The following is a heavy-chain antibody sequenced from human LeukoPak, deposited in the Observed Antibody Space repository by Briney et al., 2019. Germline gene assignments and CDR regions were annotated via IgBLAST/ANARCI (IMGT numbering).Heavy chain of an antibody. CDR2: ISGDGGST. Sequence: RGSLRLSCAASGFTFDDYAMHWVRQAPGKGLEWVSLISGDGGSTYYADSVKGRFTISRDNSKNSLYLQMNSLRTEDTALYYCAKDPAYCGGDCYSPFDYWGQGTLVTVSS. J-gene: IGHJ4*02. CDR3: AKDPAYCGGDCYSPFDY. V-gene: IGHV3-43*02. CDR1: GFTFDDYA. D-gene: IGHD2-21*02.